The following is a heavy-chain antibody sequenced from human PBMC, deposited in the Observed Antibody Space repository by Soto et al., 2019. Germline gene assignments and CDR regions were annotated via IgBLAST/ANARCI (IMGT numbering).Heavy chain of an antibody. CDR3: ARGASSGSYYFDY. CDR2: IYYRGST. V-gene: IGHV4-28*03. Sequence: QVQLQESGPGLVKPSDTLSLTCAVSGYSISSSNWWGWIRQPPGKGLEWIGYIYYRGSTYYNPSLKSRVTMSVDTSQTQFSLKLSSVTAVDTAVYYCARGASSGSYYFDYWGQGTLVTVSS. J-gene: IGHJ4*02. D-gene: IGHD3-10*01. CDR1: GYSISSSNW.